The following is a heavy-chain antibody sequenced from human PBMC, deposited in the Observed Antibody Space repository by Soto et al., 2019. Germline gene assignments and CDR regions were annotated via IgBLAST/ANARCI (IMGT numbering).Heavy chain of an antibody. D-gene: IGHD3-3*01. J-gene: IGHJ4*02. Sequence: QVQLVESGGGVVQPGRSPRLSCAASGFTFSSYAIHWVRQAPGKGLEWVAVISYDGSNKYYADSVKGRFTISRDNSKNTLYLQMNSLRAEDTAVYYCARHKRDLRFLEWSYYFDFWGQGTLVTVSS. CDR2: ISYDGSNK. CDR1: GFTFSSYA. CDR3: ARHKRDLRFLEWSYYFDF. V-gene: IGHV3-30-3*01.